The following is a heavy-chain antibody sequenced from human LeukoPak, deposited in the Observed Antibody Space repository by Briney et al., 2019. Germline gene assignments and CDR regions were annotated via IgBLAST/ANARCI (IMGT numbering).Heavy chain of an antibody. J-gene: IGHJ4*02. CDR1: GFTFSNYV. CDR3: ARADLRGYSLDY. D-gene: IGHD5-18*01. V-gene: IGHV3-23*01. Sequence: GGSLRLSCAASGFTFSNYVMSWVRQAPGKGLEWVAALTSSSDTTYYGDSVKGRFTISRENAKNSLYLQMNSLRAGDTAVYYCARADLRGYSLDYWGQGTLVTVSS. CDR2: LTSSSDTT.